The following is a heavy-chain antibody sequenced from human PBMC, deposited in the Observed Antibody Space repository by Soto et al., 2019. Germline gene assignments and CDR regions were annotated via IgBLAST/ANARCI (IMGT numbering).Heavy chain of an antibody. Sequence: SETLSLTCAVYGGSFSGYYWSWIRQPPGKGLEWIGEINHSGSANYNPSLTSRVSMSVDTSSQQVSLKLSSVTAADTAVYYCARLNGYCVSTGCHGYYGMDVWGQGTTVTVSS. J-gene: IGHJ6*02. CDR2: INHSGSA. CDR3: ARLNGYCVSTGCHGYYGMDV. D-gene: IGHD2-2*03. V-gene: IGHV4-34*01. CDR1: GGSFSGYY.